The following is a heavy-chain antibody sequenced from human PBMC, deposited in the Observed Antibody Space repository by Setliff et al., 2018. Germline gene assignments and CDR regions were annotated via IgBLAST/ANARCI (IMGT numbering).Heavy chain of an antibody. CDR3: ARGGSPDCSTAGCRYGDYVY. CDR2: INPRAGTT. D-gene: IGHD2-2*01. CDR1: GYTFTNYY. Sequence: ASVKVSCKASGYTFTNYYINWVRQAPGQGLEWMGIINPRAGTTSYAQKLQGRVTMTRDTSTNTVYMELSSLRSEDTAVYYYARGGSPDCSTAGCRYGDYVYWGQGTQVTVSS. J-gene: IGHJ4*02. V-gene: IGHV1-46*03.